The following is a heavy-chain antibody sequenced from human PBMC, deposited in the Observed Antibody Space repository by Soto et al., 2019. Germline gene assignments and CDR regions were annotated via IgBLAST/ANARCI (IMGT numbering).Heavy chain of an antibody. Sequence: SETLYLTCAVSSGSISSSNWWSWVRQTPGKGLEWIGEIYHSGSTNYNPSLKSRVTIPVDKSKNQFSLKLSSVTAADTAVYYCARRGYCSSTSCYEGYYYYYMYVWGKGATVTVSS. CDR2: IYHSGST. CDR3: ARRGYCSSTSCYEGYYYYYMYV. V-gene: IGHV4-4*02. CDR1: SGSISSSNW. J-gene: IGHJ6*03. D-gene: IGHD2-2*01.